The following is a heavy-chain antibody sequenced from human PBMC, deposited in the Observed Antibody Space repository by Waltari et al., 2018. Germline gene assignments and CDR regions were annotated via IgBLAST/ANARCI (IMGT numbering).Heavy chain of an antibody. V-gene: IGHV1-2*02. CDR3: AREGSIAAAGYNAFDI. CDR2: INPNSGGT. Sequence: QVQLVQSGAEVKKPGASVKVSCTASGYTFTGDYMHWVRQAPGQGLEWMGWINPNSGGTNYAQKFQGRVTMTRDTSISTAYMELSRLRSDDTAVYYCAREGSIAAAGYNAFDIWGQGTMVTVSS. J-gene: IGHJ3*02. CDR1: GYTFTGDY. D-gene: IGHD6-13*01.